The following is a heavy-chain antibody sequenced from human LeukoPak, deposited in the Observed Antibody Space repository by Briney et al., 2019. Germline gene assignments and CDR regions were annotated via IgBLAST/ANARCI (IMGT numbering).Heavy chain of an antibody. CDR3: ARPKTYYYDSSDAFDI. CDR2: ISGSGGST. J-gene: IGHJ3*02. CDR1: GFTFSSYG. Sequence: GGSLRLSYAASGFTFSSYGMSWVRQAPGKGLEWVSAISGSGGSTYYADSVKGRFTISRDNAKNSLYLQMNSLRAEDTAVYYCARPKTYYYDSSDAFDIWGQGTMVTVSS. V-gene: IGHV3-23*01. D-gene: IGHD3-22*01.